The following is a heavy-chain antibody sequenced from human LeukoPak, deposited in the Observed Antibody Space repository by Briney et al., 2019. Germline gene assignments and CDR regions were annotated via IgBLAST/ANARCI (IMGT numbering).Heavy chain of an antibody. CDR1: GGTFSSYA. V-gene: IGHV1-69*04. J-gene: IGHJ4*02. Sequence: SVKVSCKASGGTFSSYAINWVRQAPGQGLEWMGRIIPILGIANYAQKFQGRVTITADKSTSTAYMELSSLRSEDTAVYYCARPDVGGSYSPFDYWGQGTLVTVSS. D-gene: IGHD1-26*01. CDR2: IIPILGIA. CDR3: ARPDVGGSYSPFDY.